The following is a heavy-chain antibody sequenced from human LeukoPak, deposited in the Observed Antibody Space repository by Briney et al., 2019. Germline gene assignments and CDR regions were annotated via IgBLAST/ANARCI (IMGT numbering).Heavy chain of an antibody. CDR1: GGSISSSSYY. CDR3: AWGWLVSAFDI. V-gene: IGHV4-39*01. Sequence: PSETLSLTCTVSGGSISSSSYYWGWIRQPPGKGLEWFGSIYYSGSTYYNPSLKSRVTISVDTSKNQFSLKLSSVTAADTSVYYCAWGWLVSAFDIWGQGTMVTVSS. D-gene: IGHD6-19*01. J-gene: IGHJ3*02. CDR2: IYYSGST.